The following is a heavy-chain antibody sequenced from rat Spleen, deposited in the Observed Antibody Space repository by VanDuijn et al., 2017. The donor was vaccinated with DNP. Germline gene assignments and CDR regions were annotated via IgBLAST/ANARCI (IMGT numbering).Heavy chain of an antibody. CDR1: GFTFSTTW. D-gene: IGHD1-6*01. CDR3: ALMYTTDYYYDWYFDF. V-gene: IGHV6-6*01. J-gene: IGHJ1*01. CDR2: IKAKSNNYAT. Sequence: EVQVLESGGGLVQPGNSLKLSCATSGFTFSTTWMYWYRQFPEKRLEWVARIKAKSNNYATDYTESVKGRFTISRDDSKSSIYLQMNNLKEEDTAIYYCALMYTTDYYYDWYFDFWGPGTMVTVSS.